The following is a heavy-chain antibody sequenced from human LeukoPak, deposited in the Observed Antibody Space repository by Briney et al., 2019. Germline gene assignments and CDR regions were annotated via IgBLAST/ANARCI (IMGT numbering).Heavy chain of an antibody. V-gene: IGHV3-11*04. D-gene: IGHD3-10*02. Sequence: PGGSLRLSCAASGFTIRDYNMRWIRQAPGKGLEWVSSISRSDSTKYYADSVKGRFTISRDNAKNSLYLQMNSLRAEDTAVYYCAELGITMIGGVWGKGTTVTISS. J-gene: IGHJ6*04. CDR3: AELGITMIGGV. CDR1: GFTIRDYN. CDR2: ISRSDSTK.